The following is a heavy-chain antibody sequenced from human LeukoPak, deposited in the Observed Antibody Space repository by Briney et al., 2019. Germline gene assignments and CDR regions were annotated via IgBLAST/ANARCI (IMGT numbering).Heavy chain of an antibody. Sequence: SETLSPTCAVSGYSISSGYYWGSIRQPTGKGLEWIESIYHSASTYHNPSIKDPVTIEADTSTNQIYLKLSSVPAADTAVSYCARDPHTVSTCVDSFDFWGQGTMVTVSS. CDR1: GYSISSGYY. V-gene: IGHV4-38-2*01. D-gene: IGHD4-17*01. CDR3: ARDPHTVSTCVDSFDF. J-gene: IGHJ3*01. CDR2: IYHSAST.